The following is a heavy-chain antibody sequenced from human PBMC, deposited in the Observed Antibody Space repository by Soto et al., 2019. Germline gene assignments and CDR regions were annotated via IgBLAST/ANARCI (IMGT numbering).Heavy chain of an antibody. CDR2: MNPNSGNT. J-gene: IGHJ5*02. V-gene: IGHV1-8*01. CDR3: ARRRIAAPFWFDP. CDR1: GYTFTSYD. Sequence: GASVKVSCKASGYTFTSYDINWVRQATGQGLEWMGWMNPNSGNTGYAQKFQGRVTMTRNTSISTAYMELSSLRSEDTAVYYCARRRIAAPFWFDPWGQGTLVTVSS. D-gene: IGHD6-6*01.